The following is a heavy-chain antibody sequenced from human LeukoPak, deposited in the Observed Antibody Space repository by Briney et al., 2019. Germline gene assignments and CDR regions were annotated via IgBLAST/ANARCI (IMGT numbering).Heavy chain of an antibody. Sequence: GGSLRLSCAASGFTFKDYSMNWGRQAPGKGLEWISYIWISSGNTKYADSVKGRFTISGGNAKNSLYLKMKSLRVEDTAVYYCARDHTSAFENWGQGTLVTVSS. CDR1: GFTFKDYS. CDR2: IWISSGNT. J-gene: IGHJ4*02. CDR3: ARDHTSAFEN. V-gene: IGHV3-48*04.